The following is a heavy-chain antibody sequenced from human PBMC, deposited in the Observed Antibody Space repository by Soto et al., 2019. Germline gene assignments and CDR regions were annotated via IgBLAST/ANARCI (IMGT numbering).Heavy chain of an antibody. Sequence: GGSLRLSCAASGFTFSSYGMHWVRQAPGKGLEWVAVISNDGYNKYYADSVKGRFTISRDNPKKTIYLQMNSLTTEDTAVYYCAKVGHPATSLEYFDYWGQGTQVTVSS. CDR2: ISNDGYNK. D-gene: IGHD3-3*01. J-gene: IGHJ4*02. CDR3: AKVGHPATSLEYFDY. CDR1: GFTFSSYG. V-gene: IGHV3-30*18.